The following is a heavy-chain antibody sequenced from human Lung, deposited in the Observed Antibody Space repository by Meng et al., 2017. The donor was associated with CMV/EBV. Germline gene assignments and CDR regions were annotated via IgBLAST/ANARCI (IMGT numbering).Heavy chain of an antibody. D-gene: IGHD3-16*01. Sequence: QVQIQESGPGLVKPSVXLSLTYIVSGASIKNYNWNWVRQPAGQGLEWIGLIQVIGHTVYNPSLKSRVTVSLDASKSQFSLTLNSVTAADTATYYCAGSRPGGGACDYWGQGILVTVSS. CDR1: GASIKNYN. CDR3: AGSRPGGGACDY. J-gene: IGHJ4*02. CDR2: IQVIGHT. V-gene: IGHV4-4*07.